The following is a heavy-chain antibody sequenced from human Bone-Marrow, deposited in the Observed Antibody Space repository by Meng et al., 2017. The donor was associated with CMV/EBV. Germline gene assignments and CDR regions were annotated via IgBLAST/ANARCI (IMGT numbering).Heavy chain of an antibody. J-gene: IGHJ4*02. D-gene: IGHD3-3*01. CDR2: IYYSGST. CDR1: GGSISSSSYY. Sequence: SETLSLTCTVSGGSISSSSYYWGWIRQPPGKGLEWIGSIYYSGSTYYNPSLKSRVTISVDTSKNQFSLKLSSVTAADTAVNYCARVRDFWSGRYYFDYWGQGTLVTVSS. CDR3: ARVRDFWSGRYYFDY. V-gene: IGHV4-39*07.